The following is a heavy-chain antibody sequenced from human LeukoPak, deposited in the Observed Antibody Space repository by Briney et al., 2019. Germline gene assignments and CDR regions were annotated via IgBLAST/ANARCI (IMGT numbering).Heavy chain of an antibody. CDR3: ARNFLPADAPSREDAFDI. CDR2: IIPILGTA. D-gene: IGHD2-2*01. CDR1: GGTFSSYA. V-gene: IGHV1-69*11. Sequence: SVKVSCKASGGTFSSYAISWVRQAPGQGLEWMGRIIPILGTANYAQKFQGRVTITADESTSTAYMELSSLRSEDTAVYYCARNFLPADAPSREDAFDIWAQGTMVNVSS. J-gene: IGHJ3*02.